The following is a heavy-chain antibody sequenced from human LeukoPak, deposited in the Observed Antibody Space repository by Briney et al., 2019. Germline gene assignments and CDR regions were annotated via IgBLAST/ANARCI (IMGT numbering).Heavy chain of an antibody. D-gene: IGHD2-15*01. CDR1: GFTFDDYA. Sequence: GGSLRLSCAASGFTFDDYAMHWVRQAPGKGLEWVSGISWNSGSIGYADSVKGRITISRDNAKNSLYLQMNSLRAEDTAVYYCARAHCSGGSCYFGSLDYWGQGTLVTVSS. CDR2: ISWNSGSI. J-gene: IGHJ4*02. V-gene: IGHV3-9*01. CDR3: ARAHCSGGSCYFGSLDY.